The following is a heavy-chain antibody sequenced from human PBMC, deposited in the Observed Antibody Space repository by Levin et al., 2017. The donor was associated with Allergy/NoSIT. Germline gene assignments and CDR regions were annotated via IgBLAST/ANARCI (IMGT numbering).Heavy chain of an antibody. CDR2: ISGGGGST. J-gene: IGHJ4*02. V-gene: IGHV3-23*01. D-gene: IGHD4-17*01. CDR1: GFTFSSYA. Sequence: GGSLRLSCAASGFTFSSYAMSWVRQAPGKGLEWVSAISGGGGSTYYADSVKGRFTISRDNSKNTLYLQMNSLRAEDTAVYYCAKERDYGARGTVDFDYWGQGTLVTVSS. CDR3: AKERDYGARGTVDFDY.